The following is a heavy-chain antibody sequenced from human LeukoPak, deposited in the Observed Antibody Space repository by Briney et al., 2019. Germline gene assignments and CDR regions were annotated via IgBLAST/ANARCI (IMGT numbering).Heavy chain of an antibody. CDR1: GYTFTSYY. CDR3: ATEEWELRSFDI. V-gene: IGHV1-46*01. D-gene: IGHD1-26*01. Sequence: ASVKVSCKASGYTFTSYYMHWVRQAPGQGLEWMGIINPSGGSTSYAQKFQGRVTMTRDTSTSTVYMELSSLRSEDTAVYYCATEEWELRSFDIWGQGTMVTVSS. CDR2: INPSGGST. J-gene: IGHJ3*02.